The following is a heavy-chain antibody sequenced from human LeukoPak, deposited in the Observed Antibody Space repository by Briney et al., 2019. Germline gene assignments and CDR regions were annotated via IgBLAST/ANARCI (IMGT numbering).Heavy chain of an antibody. CDR2: ISSSSSYT. J-gene: IGHJ3*02. V-gene: IGHV3-11*05. D-gene: IGHD5-18*01. CDR3: AREPIQLWLRGAFDI. CDR1: GFTFSNFA. Sequence: GGSLRLSCAASGFTFSNFAMSWIRQAPGKGLEWVSYISSSSSYTNYADSVKGRFTISRDNAKNSLYLKMNSLRAEDTAVHYCAREPIQLWLRGAFDIWGQGTMVTVSS.